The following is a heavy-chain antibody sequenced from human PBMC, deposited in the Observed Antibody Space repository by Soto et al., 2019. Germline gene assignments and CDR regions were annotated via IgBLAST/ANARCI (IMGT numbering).Heavy chain of an antibody. J-gene: IGHJ6*03. CDR2: IYYSGST. Sequence: PSETLSLTCTVSGGSISSYDWSWIRQPPGKGLEWIGYIYYSGSTNYNPSLKSRVTISVDTSKNQFSLKLSSVTAADTAVYYCARHRGSPGNYYYYMDVWGKGTTVTVSS. CDR3: ARHRGSPGNYYYYMDV. CDR1: GGSISSYD. V-gene: IGHV4-59*08.